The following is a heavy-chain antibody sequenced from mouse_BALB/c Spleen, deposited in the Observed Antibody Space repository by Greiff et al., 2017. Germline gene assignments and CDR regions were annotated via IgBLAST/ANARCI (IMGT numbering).Heavy chain of an antibody. J-gene: IGHJ2*01. CDR3: ARDDGYYVGLYYFDY. D-gene: IGHD2-3*01. CDR1: GYTFTSYY. Sequence: QVQLQQSGPELVKPGASVRISCKASGYTFTSYYIHWVKQRPGQGLEWIGWIYPGNVNTKYNEKFKGKATLTADKSSSTAYMQLSSLTSEDSAVYFCARDDGYYVGLYYFDYWGQGTTLTVSS. V-gene: IGHV1S56*01. CDR2: IYPGNVNT.